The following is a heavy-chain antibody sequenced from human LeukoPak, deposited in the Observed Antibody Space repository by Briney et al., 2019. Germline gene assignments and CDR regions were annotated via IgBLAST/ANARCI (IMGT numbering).Heavy chain of an antibody. CDR1: GYTFTSYG. J-gene: IGHJ3*02. CDR2: ISAYNGNT. CDR3: ARDDYGWVGDNVLRYFDWLSRSDAFDI. D-gene: IGHD3-9*01. Sequence: ASVKVSCKASGYTFTSYGISWARQAPGQGLEWMGWISAYNGNTNYAQKLQGRVTMTTDTSTSTAYMELRSLRSDDTAVYYCARDDYGWVGDNVLRYFDWLSRSDAFDIRGQGTMVTVSS. V-gene: IGHV1-18*01.